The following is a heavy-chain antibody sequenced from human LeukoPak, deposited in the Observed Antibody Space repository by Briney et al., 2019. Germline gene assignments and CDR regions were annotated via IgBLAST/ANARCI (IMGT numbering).Heavy chain of an antibody. J-gene: IGHJ4*02. CDR2: ISSSSSTI. V-gene: IGHV3-48*04. D-gene: IGHD6-19*01. CDR1: EFTFSTYS. Sequence: GGSLRLSCAASEFTFSTYSMNWVRQAPGKGLEWISFISSSSSTIYYADSVKGRFTVSRDNAKNSLYLQMNGLGAEDTAVYYCARDLTGYSTGWYVLYYFDYWGQGTLVTVFS. CDR3: ARDLTGYSTGWYVLYYFDY.